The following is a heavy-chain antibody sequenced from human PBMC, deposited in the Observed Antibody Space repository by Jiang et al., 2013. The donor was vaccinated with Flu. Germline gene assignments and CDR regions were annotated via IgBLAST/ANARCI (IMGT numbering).Heavy chain of an antibody. Sequence: SGAEVKKPGASVQVSCKAAGSMSRNYGISWVRQAPGQGLEWLGWISAYNGDTSYGKKFQGRVTMTRDTSTSTVYMELSSLRSEDTAVYYCARDEAGGYCSGGSCPTLDYWGQGTLVTVSS. CDR3: ARDEAGGYCSGGSCPTLDY. D-gene: IGHD2-15*01. CDR2: ISAYNGDT. V-gene: IGHV1-18*01. J-gene: IGHJ4*02. CDR1: GSMSRNYG.